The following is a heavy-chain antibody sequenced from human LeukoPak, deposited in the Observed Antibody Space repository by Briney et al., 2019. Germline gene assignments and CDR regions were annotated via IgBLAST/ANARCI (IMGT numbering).Heavy chain of an antibody. J-gene: IGHJ4*02. Sequence: PSETLSLTCAVYGASFSGYYWSWIRQPPGKGLEWIGEINHSGSTNYNPSLKSRVTISVDTSKNQFSLKLSSVTAADTAVYYCARVGTGGYSSSSGLDYWGQGTLVTVSS. V-gene: IGHV4-34*01. CDR3: ARVGTGGYSSSSGLDY. CDR2: INHSGST. D-gene: IGHD6-6*01. CDR1: GASFSGYY.